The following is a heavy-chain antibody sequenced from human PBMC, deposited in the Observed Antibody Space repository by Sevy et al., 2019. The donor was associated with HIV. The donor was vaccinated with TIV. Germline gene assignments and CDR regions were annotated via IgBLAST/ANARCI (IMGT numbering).Heavy chain of an antibody. D-gene: IGHD3-3*01. Sequence: GESLKLSCAASGFTFSDYYMSWIRQAPGKGLEWVSYISSSGSTIYYADSVKGRFTISRDNAKNSLYLQMNSLRAEDTAVYYCARGSFPYDFWSGYYSRQPLDYWGQGTLVTVSS. CDR1: GFTFSDYY. CDR3: ARGSFPYDFWSGYYSRQPLDY. CDR2: ISSSGSTI. V-gene: IGHV3-11*01. J-gene: IGHJ4*02.